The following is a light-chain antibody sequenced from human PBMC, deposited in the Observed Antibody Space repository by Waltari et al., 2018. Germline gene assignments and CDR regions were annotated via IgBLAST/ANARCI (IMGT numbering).Light chain of an antibody. CDR1: ESVSKY. Sequence: DIVLTQSPGTLSLSPGERATLSCRASESVSKYLAGYQQRPGQAPRLLIYAASNRATGVPDRFSGSGSGTDFSLTISRLEPEEFAVYYCQMYVRLPVTFGQGTKVEIK. J-gene: IGKJ1*01. CDR3: QMYVRLPVT. CDR2: AAS. V-gene: IGKV3-20*01.